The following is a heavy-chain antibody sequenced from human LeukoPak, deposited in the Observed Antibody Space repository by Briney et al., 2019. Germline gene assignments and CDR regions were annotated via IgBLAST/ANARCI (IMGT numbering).Heavy chain of an antibody. CDR3: AKDRYSYAFEYSDS. D-gene: IGHD5-18*01. CDR2: ISNDGSKK. V-gene: IGHV3-30*18. CDR1: GFTFSSYG. Sequence: GGSPRLSCAASGFTFSSYGMHWVRQAPGKGLEWVAVISNDGSKKYYADSVKGRFTISRDNSKNTLSLQVSSLRAEDTAVYYCAKDRYSYAFEYSDSWGQGTLVTVSS. J-gene: IGHJ4*02.